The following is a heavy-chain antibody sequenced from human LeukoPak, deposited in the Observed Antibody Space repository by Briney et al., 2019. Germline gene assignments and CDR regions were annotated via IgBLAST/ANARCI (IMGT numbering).Heavy chain of an antibody. CDR1: GFTFSSYW. CDR3: ASSRRDGYNLGWFDP. Sequence: GGSLRLSCAASGFTFSSYWVSWVRQAPGKGLEWVANIKQDGSEKYYVDSVKGRFTISRDNAKNSLYLQMNSLRAEDTAVYYCASSRRDGYNLGWFDPWGQGTLVTVSS. V-gene: IGHV3-7*01. D-gene: IGHD5-24*01. J-gene: IGHJ5*02. CDR2: IKQDGSEK.